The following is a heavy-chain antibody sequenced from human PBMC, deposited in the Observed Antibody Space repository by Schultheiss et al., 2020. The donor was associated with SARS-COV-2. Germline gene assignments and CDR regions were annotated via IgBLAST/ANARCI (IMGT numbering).Heavy chain of an antibody. Sequence: GGSLRLSCAASGFTFSSYWMHWVRQAPGKGLVWVSRINSDGSSTSYADSVKGRFTISRDNSKNTLYLQMDILRVEDTAFYYCATHYSSWPPFDYWGQGTLVTVSS. J-gene: IGHJ4*02. CDR2: INSDGSST. V-gene: IGHV3-74*01. CDR3: ATHYSSWPPFDY. D-gene: IGHD6-13*01. CDR1: GFTFSSYW.